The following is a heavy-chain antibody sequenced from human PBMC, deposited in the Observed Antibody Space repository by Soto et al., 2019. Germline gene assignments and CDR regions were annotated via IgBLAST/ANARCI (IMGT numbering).Heavy chain of an antibody. V-gene: IGHV3-15*01. CDR1: GFTFINAW. D-gene: IGHD6-19*01. J-gene: IGHJ4*02. CDR3: TTAPIAVAGQRLDY. CDR2: IKSKTDGGTT. Sequence: TGGSLRLSCAASGFTFINAWMNWVRQAPGKGLEWVGRIKSKTDGGTTDYAAPVKGRFTISRDDSKNTLYLQMNSLKTEDTAVYYCTTAPIAVAGQRLDYWGQGTLVTVSS.